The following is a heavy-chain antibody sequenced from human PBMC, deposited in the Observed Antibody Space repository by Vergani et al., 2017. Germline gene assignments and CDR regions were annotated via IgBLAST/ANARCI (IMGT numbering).Heavy chain of an antibody. CDR2: IRPKTDGETT. J-gene: IGHJ3*02. V-gene: IGHV3-15*01. Sequence: EVQPVESGGGLVKPGGSLRLSCTTSGFTFSSAWMSWVRQAPGKGLEWVARIRPKTDGETTDYAAPVKGRFTISRDDSKNTLYLQMNSLKTEDTAVYYCAKDTNPQVGHQARGAFDIGGQGTMVTVSS. CDR1: GFTFSSAW. D-gene: IGHD1-26*01. CDR3: AKDTNPQVGHQARGAFDI.